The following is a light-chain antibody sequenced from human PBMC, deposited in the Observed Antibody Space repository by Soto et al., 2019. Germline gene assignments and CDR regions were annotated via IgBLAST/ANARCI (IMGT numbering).Light chain of an antibody. CDR2: EDI. CDR1: SSDIGRYNL. CDR3: CSSSGRTSVV. V-gene: IGLV2-23*01. Sequence: QSALTQPASVSGSPGQSITISCTGTSSDIGRYNLVSWYQQYPGKAPKVILDEDIARRFGGSDRVSGSKSGNTALLTISGLMTEDEADYYCCSSSGRTSVVFGGGTKLTVL. J-gene: IGLJ2*01.